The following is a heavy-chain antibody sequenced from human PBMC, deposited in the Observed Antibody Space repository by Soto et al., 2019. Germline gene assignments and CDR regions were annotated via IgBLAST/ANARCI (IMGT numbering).Heavy chain of an antibody. CDR3: ARLYYGDFRYFDY. J-gene: IGHJ4*02. CDR2: IIPIFGTA. V-gene: IGHV1-69*13. Sequence: GASVKVSCKASGGTFSSYAISWVRQAPGQGLEWMGGIIPIFGTANYAQKFQGRVTITADGSTSTAYMELSSLRSEDTAVYYCARLYYGDFRYFDYWGQGTLVTVSS. D-gene: IGHD4-17*01. CDR1: GGTFSSYA.